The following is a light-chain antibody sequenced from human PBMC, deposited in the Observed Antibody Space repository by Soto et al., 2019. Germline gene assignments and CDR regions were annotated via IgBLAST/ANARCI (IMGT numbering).Light chain of an antibody. CDR1: QSVSSSY. Sequence: EIVLTQSPGTLSLSPGERATLSCRASQSVSSSYLAWYQQKPGQAPRLLMYAASSRATGTPDRFSGSGSETDFFLSIIILEPVDFAVYFCQEYGSSRTFGQGTKVDIK. J-gene: IGKJ1*01. V-gene: IGKV3-20*01. CDR3: QEYGSSRT. CDR2: AAS.